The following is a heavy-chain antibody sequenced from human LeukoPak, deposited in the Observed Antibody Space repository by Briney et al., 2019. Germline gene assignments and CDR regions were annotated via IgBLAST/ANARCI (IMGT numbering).Heavy chain of an antibody. Sequence: GRSLRLSCAASGFTFSSYGTHWVRQAPGKGLEWGAVISYDGSNKYYADSVKGRLTISRDNTKNTLYLQMNSLRAEDTAVYYCAKDGGSSGWYFDYWGQGTLVTVSS. D-gene: IGHD6-19*01. CDR2: ISYDGSNK. CDR3: AKDGGSSGWYFDY. J-gene: IGHJ4*02. V-gene: IGHV3-30*18. CDR1: GFTFSSYG.